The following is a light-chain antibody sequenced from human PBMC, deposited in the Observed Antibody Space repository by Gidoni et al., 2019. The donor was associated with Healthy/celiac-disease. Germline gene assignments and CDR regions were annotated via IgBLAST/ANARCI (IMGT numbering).Light chain of an antibody. CDR3: QAWDSSTVV. Sequence: SYELTQPPSVSVPPGQTASITCSGDKLGAKYACWYQQKPGQSPVLVIYQDSKRPSGIPERFSGSNSGNTATLTISGTQAMDEADYYCQAWDSSTVVFGGGTKLTVL. V-gene: IGLV3-1*01. CDR1: KLGAKY. CDR2: QDS. J-gene: IGLJ2*01.